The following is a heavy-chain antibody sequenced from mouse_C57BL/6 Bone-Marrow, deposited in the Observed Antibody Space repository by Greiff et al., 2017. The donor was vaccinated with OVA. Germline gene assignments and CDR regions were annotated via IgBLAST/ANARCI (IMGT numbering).Heavy chain of an antibody. V-gene: IGHV2-2*01. CDR3: ARNLGGYSPFAY. CDR2: IWSGGST. Sequence: VKLMESGPGLVQPSQSLSITCTVSGFSLTSYGVHWVRQSPGKGLEWLGVIWSGGSTDYNAAFISRLSISKDNSKSQVFFKMNSLQADDTAIYYCARNLGGYSPFAYWGQGTLVTVSA. CDR1: GFSLTSYG. D-gene: IGHD1-1*01. J-gene: IGHJ3*01.